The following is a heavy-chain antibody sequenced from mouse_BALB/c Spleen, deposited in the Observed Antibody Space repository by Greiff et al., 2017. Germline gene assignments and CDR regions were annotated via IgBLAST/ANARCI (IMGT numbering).Heavy chain of an antibody. CDR1: GYTFTDYY. CDR2: VNPYNGGT. Sequence: VQLKQSGPELVKPGASVKMSCKASGYTFTDYYMDWVKQSHGESFEWIGRVNPYNGGTSYNQKFKGKATLTVDKSSSTAYMELNSLTSEDSAVYYCARPYGNYDYAMDYWGQGTSVTVSS. D-gene: IGHD2-10*02. CDR3: ARPYGNYDYAMDY. V-gene: IGHV1-19*01. J-gene: IGHJ4*01.